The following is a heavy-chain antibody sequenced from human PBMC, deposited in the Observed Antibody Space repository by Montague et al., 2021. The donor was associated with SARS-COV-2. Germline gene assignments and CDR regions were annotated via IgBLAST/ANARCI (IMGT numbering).Heavy chain of an antibody. CDR2: INYRGGT. Sequence: SETLSLTCSVYGGSISGDYWGWIRQSPGKGLEWIGEINYRGGTSYNPSLKSRVTFSIDTSKNQFSLKLSSVTAADTAVYFCAREDSWKWFDPWGQGVLVTVSS. D-gene: IGHD1-20*01. V-gene: IGHV4-34*01. J-gene: IGHJ5*02. CDR3: AREDSWKWFDP. CDR1: GGSISGDY.